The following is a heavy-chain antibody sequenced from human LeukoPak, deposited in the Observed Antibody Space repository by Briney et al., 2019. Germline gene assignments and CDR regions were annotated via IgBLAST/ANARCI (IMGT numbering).Heavy chain of an antibody. Sequence: GGSLRLSCAGSGFTVSSDYMSWVRQAPGKGLEWVSVIYSGGSIYYADSVKGRFTISRDNSKNSLYLQMNSLRVEDTAVYYCARMTLMGTSLDDWGQGTLVTVSS. CDR2: IYSGGSI. J-gene: IGHJ4*02. CDR3: ARMTLMGTSLDD. CDR1: GFTVSSDY. D-gene: IGHD7-27*01. V-gene: IGHV3-66*01.